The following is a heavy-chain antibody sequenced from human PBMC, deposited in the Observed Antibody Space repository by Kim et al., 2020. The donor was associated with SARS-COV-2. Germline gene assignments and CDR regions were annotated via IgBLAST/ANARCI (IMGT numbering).Heavy chain of an antibody. CDR3: ARGTV. V-gene: IGHV3-7*03. CDR2: IKDDGSEK. J-gene: IGHJ6*02. CDR1: GYRFSTHW. Sequence: GGSLRLSCAASGYRFSTHWMSWVRQAPGMGLEWVASIKDDGSEKQDVDSVKGGFTISRYNVKSSLYLQMDSLRVEDTAVYYCARGTVWGQGTTVTV.